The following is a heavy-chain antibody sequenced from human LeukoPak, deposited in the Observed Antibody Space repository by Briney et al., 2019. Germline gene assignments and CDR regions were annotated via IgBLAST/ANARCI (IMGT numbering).Heavy chain of an antibody. Sequence: GGSLRLSCAASGFTFSSYEMNWVRQAPGKGLEWVSYISSSGSTIYYADSVKGRFTISRDNAKNSLYLQMNGLRAEDTAVYYCARDYVWGSYRSFDYWGQGTLVTVSS. D-gene: IGHD3-16*02. J-gene: IGHJ4*02. CDR3: ARDYVWGSYRSFDY. CDR2: ISSSGSTI. CDR1: GFTFSSYE. V-gene: IGHV3-48*03.